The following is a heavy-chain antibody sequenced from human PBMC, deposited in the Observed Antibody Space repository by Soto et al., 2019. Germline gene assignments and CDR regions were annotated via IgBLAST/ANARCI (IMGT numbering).Heavy chain of an antibody. J-gene: IGHJ4*02. CDR3: ARAPSPGYSYGSFDY. CDR1: GGTFSSYA. CDR2: IIPIFGTA. Sequence: SVKVSCKASGGTFSSYAISWVRQAPGQGLEWMGGIIPIFGTANYAQKFQGRVTITADESTSTAYMELSSLRSEDTAVYYCARAPSPGYSYGSFDYWGQGTLVTLSS. V-gene: IGHV1-69*13. D-gene: IGHD5-18*01.